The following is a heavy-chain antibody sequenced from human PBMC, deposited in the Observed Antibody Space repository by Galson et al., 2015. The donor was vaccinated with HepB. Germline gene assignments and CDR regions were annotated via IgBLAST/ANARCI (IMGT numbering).Heavy chain of an antibody. J-gene: IGHJ4*02. V-gene: IGHV3-11*05. D-gene: IGHD6-19*01. CDR1: GFTFSDYY. CDR2: ISSSSSYT. CDR3: ARVREQWLVTVGYYFDY. Sequence: SLRLSCAASGFTFSDYYMSWIRQAPGKGLEWVSYISSSSSYTNYADSVKGRFTISRDNAKNSLYLQMNSLRAEDTAVYYCARVREQWLVTVGYYFDYWGQGTLVTVSS.